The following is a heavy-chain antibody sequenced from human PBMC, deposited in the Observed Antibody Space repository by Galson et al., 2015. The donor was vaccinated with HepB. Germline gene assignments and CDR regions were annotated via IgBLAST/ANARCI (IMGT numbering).Heavy chain of an antibody. V-gene: IGHV3-33*01. CDR2: IWYDGSNK. Sequence: SLRLSCAASGFTFSAYGMHWVRQAPGKGLEWVAVIWYDGSNKYYADSVKGRFIIYRDNSKNTLYLQINSLRAEDTAVFYCARDRDYYGSGDAFDIWGQGTMVTVSS. CDR1: GFTFSAYG. J-gene: IGHJ3*02. D-gene: IGHD3-10*01. CDR3: ARDRDYYGSGDAFDI.